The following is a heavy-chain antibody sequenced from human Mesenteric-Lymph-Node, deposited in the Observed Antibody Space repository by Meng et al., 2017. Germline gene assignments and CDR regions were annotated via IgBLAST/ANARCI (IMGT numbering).Heavy chain of an antibody. V-gene: IGHV4-39*07. CDR2: IYYSGST. CDR3: ARDLRYCSSTSCSAEGWFDP. J-gene: IGHJ5*02. CDR1: GGSISSSSYY. Sequence: SETLSLTCTVSGGSISSSSYYWGWIRQPPGKGLEWIGSIYYSGSTFYNPSLKSRVTISVDTSKNQFSLKLSSVTAADTAVYYCARDLRYCSSTSCSAEGWFDPWGQGTLVTVSS. D-gene: IGHD2-2*01.